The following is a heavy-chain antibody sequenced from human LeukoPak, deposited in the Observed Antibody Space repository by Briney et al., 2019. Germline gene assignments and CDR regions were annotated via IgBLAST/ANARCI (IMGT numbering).Heavy chain of an antibody. CDR2: IYHSGST. Sequence: PSETLSLTCTVSGGSVSSGSYYWSWVRQPPGTGLEWIGEIYHSGSTNYNPSLKSRVTISVDKSKNQFSLKLSSVTAADTAVYYCARDQYGFDYWGQGALVTVSS. CDR1: GGSVSSGSYY. CDR3: ARDQYGFDY. J-gene: IGHJ4*02. V-gene: IGHV4-39*07. D-gene: IGHD4-17*01.